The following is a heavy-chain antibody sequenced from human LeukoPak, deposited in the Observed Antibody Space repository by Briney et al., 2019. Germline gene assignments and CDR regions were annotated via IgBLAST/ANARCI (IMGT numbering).Heavy chain of an antibody. D-gene: IGHD5-24*01. V-gene: IGHV3-21*01. Sequence: GGSLRLSCAASGFTVSYSYMSWVRQAPGKGLEWVSSISSSSSYIYYADSVKGRFTISRDNAKNSLYLQMNSLRAEDTAVYYCARDFGDGYGYWGQGTLVTVSS. J-gene: IGHJ4*02. CDR2: ISSSSSYI. CDR1: GFTVSYSY. CDR3: ARDFGDGYGY.